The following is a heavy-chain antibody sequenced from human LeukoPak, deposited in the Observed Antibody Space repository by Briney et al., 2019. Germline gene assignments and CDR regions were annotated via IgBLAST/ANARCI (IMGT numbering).Heavy chain of an antibody. Sequence: PGGSLRLSCAASGFTFSSYAMSWVRQAPGKGLEWVSAISGSGGSTYYADSVKGRFTISRDNSKNTLYLQMNSLRAEDTAVYYCAKDRYCGSTSCSYATFDYWGQGTLVTVSS. CDR1: GFTFSSYA. D-gene: IGHD2-2*01. CDR2: ISGSGGST. CDR3: AKDRYCGSTSCSYATFDY. J-gene: IGHJ4*02. V-gene: IGHV3-23*01.